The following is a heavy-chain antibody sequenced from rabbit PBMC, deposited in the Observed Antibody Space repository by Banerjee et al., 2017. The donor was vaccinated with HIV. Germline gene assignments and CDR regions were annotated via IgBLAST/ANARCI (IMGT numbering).Heavy chain of an antibody. CDR2: IDTGRSGFT. CDR1: GVSFTNNNY. D-gene: IGHD1-1*01. J-gene: IGHJ4*01. CDR3: ARDLPDIIGWNFGW. V-gene: IGHV1S40*01. Sequence: QSLEESGGDLVKPGASLTLTCTASGVSFTNNNYMCWVRQAPGKGLEWIACIDTGRSGFTYFASWAKGRFTISKTSSTTVTLQMTSLTAADTATYFCARDLPDIIGWNFGWWGPGTLVTVS.